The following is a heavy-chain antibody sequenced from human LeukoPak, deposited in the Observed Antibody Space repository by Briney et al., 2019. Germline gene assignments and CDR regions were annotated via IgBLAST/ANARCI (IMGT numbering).Heavy chain of an antibody. V-gene: IGHV4-61*02. J-gene: IGHJ4*02. CDR1: GGSISSGSYY. CDR3: ARLDYGGNSGRFDD. D-gene: IGHD4-23*01. CDR2: IYTRGST. Sequence: SETLSLTCTVSGGSISSGSYYWSWIRQPAGKGLEWIGRIYTRGSTNYNPSLKSRVTISVDTSKNQFSLKLSSVTAADTAVDYCARLDYGGNSGRFDDWGQGPLVTVSS.